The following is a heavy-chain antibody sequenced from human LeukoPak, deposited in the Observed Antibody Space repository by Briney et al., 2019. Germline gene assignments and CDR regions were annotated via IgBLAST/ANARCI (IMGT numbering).Heavy chain of an antibody. D-gene: IGHD6-19*01. J-gene: IGHJ4*02. CDR2: IIPIFGTA. Sequence: SVKVSCKASGYTFTSYDINWVRQAPGQGLEWMGGIIPIFGTANYAQKFQGRVTITTDESTSTAYMELSSLRSEDTAVYYCASGRGYSSGWYNDYWGQGTLVTVSS. CDR1: GYTFTSYD. CDR3: ASGRGYSSGWYNDY. V-gene: IGHV1-69*05.